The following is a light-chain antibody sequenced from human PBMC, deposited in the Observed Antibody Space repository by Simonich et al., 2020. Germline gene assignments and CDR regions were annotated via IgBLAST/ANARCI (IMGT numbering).Light chain of an antibody. V-gene: IGLV2-23*03. CDR1: SSDVGGYNY. CDR3: CSYAGSSTFGV. CDR2: EGS. Sequence: QSALTQPASVSGSPGQSITISCTGTSSDVGGYNYVSWYQQHPGKTPKLMIYEGSKRPAVVSKRFSGAKSGNTASLTISGLQAEDEADYYCCSYAGSSTFGVFGGGTKLTVL. J-gene: IGLJ3*02.